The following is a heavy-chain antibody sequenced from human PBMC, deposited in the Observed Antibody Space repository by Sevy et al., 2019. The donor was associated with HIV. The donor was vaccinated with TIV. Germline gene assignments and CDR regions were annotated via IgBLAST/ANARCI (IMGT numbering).Heavy chain of an antibody. D-gene: IGHD1-26*01. Sequence: SETLSLTCTVSGGSITSLYWNWIRQPPGKGLEWIANIYYNGHTNYNPSLKSRVTLSLDTSKNQFSLRLSTVTAADTAMYYCAGENAWGRGYSWGQGTLVTVSS. J-gene: IGHJ4*02. CDR1: GGSITSLY. CDR2: IYYNGHT. V-gene: IGHV4-59*08. CDR3: AGENAWGRGYS.